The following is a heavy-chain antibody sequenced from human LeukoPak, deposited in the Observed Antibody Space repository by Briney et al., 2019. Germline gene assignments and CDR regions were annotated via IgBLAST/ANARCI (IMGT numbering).Heavy chain of an antibody. J-gene: IGHJ2*01. Sequence: SETLSLTCTVSGGSISSYYWSWIRQPPGKGLEWIGYIYYSGGTNYNPSLKSRVTISVDTSKNQFSLKLSSVTAADTAVYYCARRTSEYGDYPWYFDLWGRGTLVTVSS. CDR3: ARRTSEYGDYPWYFDL. CDR1: GGSISSYY. V-gene: IGHV4-59*01. D-gene: IGHD4-17*01. CDR2: IYYSGGT.